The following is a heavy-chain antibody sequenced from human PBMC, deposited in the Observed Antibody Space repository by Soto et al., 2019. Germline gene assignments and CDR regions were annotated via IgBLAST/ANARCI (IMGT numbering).Heavy chain of an antibody. J-gene: IGHJ4*02. D-gene: IGHD3-3*01. Sequence: PSATLSLTCAVYGGSFSGYYWSWIRQPPGKGLEWIGEINHSGSTNYNPSLKSRVTISVDTSKKQFSLKLSSVTAADTAVYYCARGEDFWSGHFDYWGQGTLVTVSS. CDR2: INHSGST. V-gene: IGHV4-34*01. CDR3: ARGEDFWSGHFDY. CDR1: GGSFSGYY.